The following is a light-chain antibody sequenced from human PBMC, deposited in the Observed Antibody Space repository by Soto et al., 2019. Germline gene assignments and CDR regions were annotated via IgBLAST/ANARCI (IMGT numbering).Light chain of an antibody. CDR1: QSLLHSNGYNY. Sequence: DIVMTQSPLSLPVTPGEPASISCRSSQSLLHSNGYNYLDWYLQKPGQSPQLLIYLGSNRASGVPDRFSGSGSGTDFTLKISRVEAEAVGVYYGMQALQSPLTFGGGTKVEIK. CDR3: MQALQSPLT. J-gene: IGKJ4*01. V-gene: IGKV2-28*01. CDR2: LGS.